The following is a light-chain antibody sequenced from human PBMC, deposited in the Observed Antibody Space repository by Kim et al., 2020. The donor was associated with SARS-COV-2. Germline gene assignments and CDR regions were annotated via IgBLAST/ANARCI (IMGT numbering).Light chain of an antibody. CDR3: QQYYSTPQT. Sequence: DIVMTQSPDSLAVSLGERATINCRSSQSVLYSSSNKFYLAWYQQKPGQPPKLLIYWASTRKSGVPDRFSGSGSGTDFTLTISSLQAEDVAVYYCQQYYSTPQTFGQGTKVDIK. CDR1: QSVLYSSSNKFY. V-gene: IGKV4-1*01. J-gene: IGKJ1*01. CDR2: WAS.